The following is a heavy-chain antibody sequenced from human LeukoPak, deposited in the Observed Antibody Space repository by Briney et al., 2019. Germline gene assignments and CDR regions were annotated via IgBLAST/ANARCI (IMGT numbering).Heavy chain of an antibody. Sequence: PSQTLSLTCTVWGASISSGNSYWSRIRQPPGKGLEWIGYIYYSGSTYYNPSLKSRVTISVDTSKNQFSLKLSSVTAADTAVYYCARSNCGYDSIPNYMDVWGKGTTVTVSS. CDR1: GASISSGNSY. CDR2: IYYSGST. V-gene: IGHV4-30-4*08. J-gene: IGHJ6*03. CDR3: ARSNCGYDSIPNYMDV. D-gene: IGHD5-12*01.